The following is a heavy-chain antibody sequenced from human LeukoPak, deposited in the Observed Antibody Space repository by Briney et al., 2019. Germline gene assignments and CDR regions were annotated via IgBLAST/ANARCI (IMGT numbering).Heavy chain of an antibody. CDR2: INSGGDDT. Sequence: GGSLRLSCAGSGFTFSSYAMGWVRQAPGKGLEWVSSINSGGDDTYYADSVKGRFTISRDNFKNTLYLQMNSLRAEDTAVYYCVKPPRLSITRGEAIDVWGQGTTVTAYS. V-gene: IGHV3-23*01. CDR1: GFTFSSYA. D-gene: IGHD1-20*01. CDR3: VKPPRLSITRGEAIDV. J-gene: IGHJ6*02.